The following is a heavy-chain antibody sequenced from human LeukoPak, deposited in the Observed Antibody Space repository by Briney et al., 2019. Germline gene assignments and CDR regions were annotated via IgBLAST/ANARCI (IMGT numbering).Heavy chain of an antibody. CDR1: GFTFSSYA. D-gene: IGHD1-26*01. CDR3: AKDQWELLGFDY. CDR2: ISGSGGST. J-gene: IGHJ4*02. V-gene: IGHV3-23*01. Sequence: GGSLRLSCAASGFTFSSYAMSWVRQAPGKGLEWVSAISGSGGSTYYADSVEGRFTISRDNSKNTLYLQMNSLRAEDTAVYYCAKDQWELLGFDYWGQGTLVTVSS.